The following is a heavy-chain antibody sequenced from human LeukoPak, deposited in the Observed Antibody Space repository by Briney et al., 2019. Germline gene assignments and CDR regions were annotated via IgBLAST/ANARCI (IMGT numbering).Heavy chain of an antibody. V-gene: IGHV3-23*01. CDR2: ISGSGDRT. Sequence: GGSLRLSCIASGFTFSNYGMSWVRQAPGKGLEWVSIISGSGDRTLHADSVKGRFTVSRDNSKNTVYLQMNSLRAEDTAVYYCAKDQGYYDSSGYPPYYWGQGTLVTVSS. CDR1: GFTFSNYG. D-gene: IGHD3-22*01. CDR3: AKDQGYYDSSGYPPYY. J-gene: IGHJ4*02.